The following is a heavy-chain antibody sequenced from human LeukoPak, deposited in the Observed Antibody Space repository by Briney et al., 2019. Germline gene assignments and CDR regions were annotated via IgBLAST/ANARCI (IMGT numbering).Heavy chain of an antibody. CDR1: GGSISSYY. J-gene: IGHJ4*02. CDR2: IYPSGST. Sequence: SETLSLTCTVSGGSISSYYWSWIRQPAGKGLEWIGRIYPSGSTNYNPSLKSRVTMSVDTSKNQFSLKLSSVTAADTAVYYCARAGYYDSSGYYSFDYWGQGTLVTVSS. CDR3: ARAGYYDSSGYYSFDY. D-gene: IGHD3-22*01. V-gene: IGHV4-4*07.